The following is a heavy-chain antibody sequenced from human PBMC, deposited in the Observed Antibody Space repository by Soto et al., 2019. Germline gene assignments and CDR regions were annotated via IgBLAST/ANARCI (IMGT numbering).Heavy chain of an antibody. D-gene: IGHD2-2*01. CDR3: ARDRAASCLDY. J-gene: IGHJ4*02. CDR1: GFTFSSYA. V-gene: IGHV3-30-3*01. CDR2: ISYDGSNK. Sequence: PGGSLRLSCAASGFTFSSYAMHWVRQAPGKGLEWVAVISYDGSNKYYADSVKGRFTISRDNSKNTLYLQMNSLRAEDTAVYYCARDRAASCLDYWGQGTLVTVSS.